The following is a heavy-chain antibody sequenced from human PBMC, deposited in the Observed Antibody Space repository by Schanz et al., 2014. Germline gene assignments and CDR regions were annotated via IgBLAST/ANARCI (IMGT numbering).Heavy chain of an antibody. CDR3: ARGYSGYSHFDY. CDR2: INTNTANP. D-gene: IGHD5-12*01. Sequence: QVQLVQSGAELKKPGSSVKVSCKESGGAFNTSTISWVRQAPGQGLGWMGWINTNTANPTYAQGFTGRFVYTLDASVTTAYLEISSLKAEDTAVYYCARGYSGYSHFDYWGQGALVTVSS. CDR1: GGAFNTST. J-gene: IGHJ4*02. V-gene: IGHV7-4-1*02.